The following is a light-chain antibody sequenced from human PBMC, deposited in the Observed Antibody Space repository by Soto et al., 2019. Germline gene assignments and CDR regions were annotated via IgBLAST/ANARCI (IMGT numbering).Light chain of an antibody. V-gene: IGKV1-5*03. CDR1: QSISSW. CDR3: QQYNSYPWT. J-gene: IGKJ1*01. CDR2: KAS. Sequence: DIQMTQSPSTLSASVGDRVPITCRASQSISSWLAWYQQKPGKAPNLLIYKASSLESGVPSRFSGSASGTEFTLTISSLQPDDFATYYCQQYNSYPWTFGQGNKVEIK.